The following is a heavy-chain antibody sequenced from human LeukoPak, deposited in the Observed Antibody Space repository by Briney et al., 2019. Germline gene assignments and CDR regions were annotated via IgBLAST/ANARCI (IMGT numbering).Heavy chain of an antibody. Sequence: ASVKVSCKASGYTFTSYAMNWVRQAPGQGLEWMGWINTNTGNPTYAQGFTGRFVFSLDTSVSTAYLQISSLKAEDTAVYYCARDFWFGELLSEPFDYWGQGTLVTVSS. CDR2: INTNTGNP. J-gene: IGHJ4*02. CDR3: ARDFWFGELLSEPFDY. V-gene: IGHV7-4-1*02. D-gene: IGHD3-10*01. CDR1: GYTFTSYA.